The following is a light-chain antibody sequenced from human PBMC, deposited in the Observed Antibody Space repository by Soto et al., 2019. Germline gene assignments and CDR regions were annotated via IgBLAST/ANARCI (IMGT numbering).Light chain of an antibody. V-gene: IGLV4-60*02. CDR3: ETWDSNTYVV. J-gene: IGLJ2*01. CDR1: SGHNSYI. Sequence: QPVLTQSSSASASLGSSVKLTCTLSSGHNSYIIAWHQQQPGKAPRYLMKLEGSGSYNKGSGVPDRFSGSSSGADRYLTISNLQFEDEADYYCETWDSNTYVVFGGGTKLTVL. CDR2: LEGSGSY.